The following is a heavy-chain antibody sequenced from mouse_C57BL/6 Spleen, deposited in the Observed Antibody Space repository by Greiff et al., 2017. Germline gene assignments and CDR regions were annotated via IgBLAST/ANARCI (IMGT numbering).Heavy chain of an antibody. V-gene: IGHV1-52*01. Sequence: QVQLKQPGAELVRPGSSVKLSCKASGYTFTSYWMHWVKQRPIQGLEGIGNIDPSDSETHYNQKVKDKATLTVDKSSSTAYMQLSSLTSEDSAVYYCARWGTGTSLAYWGQGTLVTVSA. CDR2: IDPSDSET. D-gene: IGHD4-1*01. CDR3: ARWGTGTSLAY. CDR1: GYTFTSYW. J-gene: IGHJ3*01.